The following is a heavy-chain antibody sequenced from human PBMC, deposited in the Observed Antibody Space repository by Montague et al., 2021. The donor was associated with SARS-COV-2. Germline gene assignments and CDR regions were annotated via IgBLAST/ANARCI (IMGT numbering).Heavy chain of an antibody. V-gene: IGHV3-53*01. J-gene: IGHJ6*02. Sequence: SLRPSCAASGLTVSSNYLTWVRQAPGRGLEWVSFIDAVGNTYYADSVKGRFTVSRDNSKNTVYLQMNSLRVEDTAIYYCARDERRASKWSYGLDVWGPGTPVTVSS. CDR1: GLTVSSNY. CDR2: IDAVGNT. CDR3: ARDERRASKWSYGLDV. D-gene: IGHD2-15*01.